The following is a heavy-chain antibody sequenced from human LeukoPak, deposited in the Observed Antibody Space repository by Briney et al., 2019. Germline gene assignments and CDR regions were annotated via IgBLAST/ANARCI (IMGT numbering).Heavy chain of an antibody. J-gene: IGHJ4*02. CDR1: GFAFSSSY. Sequence: PGGSLRLSCAASGFAFSSSYIHWVRQAPGKGLEWVSSISSSSHYIYYADSVKGRFTISRDNARNSLYLQMHSLRAEDTAVYYCARLMTGPYFFDYWGQGTLVTVSP. V-gene: IGHV3-21*01. CDR3: ARLMTGPYFFDY. CDR2: ISSSSHYI. D-gene: IGHD3-9*01.